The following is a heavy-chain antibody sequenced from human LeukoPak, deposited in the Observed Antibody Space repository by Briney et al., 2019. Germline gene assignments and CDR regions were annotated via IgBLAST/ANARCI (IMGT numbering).Heavy chain of an antibody. CDR1: GGSISSSSYY. V-gene: IGHV4-39*07. Sequence: PSETLSLTCTVSGGSISSSSYYWGWIRQPPGKGLEWIGSIYYSGSTNYNPSLKSRVTISVDTSKNQFSLKLSSVTAADTAVYYCARITWGRPMQQLVLHYFDYWGQGTLVTVSS. D-gene: IGHD6-13*01. J-gene: IGHJ4*02. CDR2: IYYSGST. CDR3: ARITWGRPMQQLVLHYFDY.